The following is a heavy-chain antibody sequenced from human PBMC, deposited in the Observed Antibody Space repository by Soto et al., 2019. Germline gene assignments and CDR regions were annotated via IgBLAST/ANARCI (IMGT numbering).Heavy chain of an antibody. Sequence: PSETLSLTCTVSGGSISSYYWSWIRQPPGKGLERIGYIYYSVSTNYNPSLKSRVTISVDTSKNQFSLKLSSVTAADTAVYYCARVMLVPENYYYYYGMDVWGQGTTVTVS. V-gene: IGHV4-59*01. CDR2: IYYSVST. J-gene: IGHJ6*02. D-gene: IGHD6-13*01. CDR3: ARVMLVPENYYYYYGMDV. CDR1: GGSISSYY.